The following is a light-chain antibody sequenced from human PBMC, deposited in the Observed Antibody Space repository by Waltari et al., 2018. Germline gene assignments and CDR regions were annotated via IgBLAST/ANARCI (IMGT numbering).Light chain of an antibody. Sequence: DIVMTQSPDSLAVSLGERATINCKSSQSVLYSSNNKNYLAWYQQKPGQPPKLLIYWASTRESGVPDRFSGSGSGKDFTLTISSLQAEDVAVYYCQQYYSTPGWTFGQGTKVEIK. CDR3: QQYYSTPGWT. V-gene: IGKV4-1*01. CDR2: WAS. CDR1: QSVLYSSNNKNY. J-gene: IGKJ1*01.